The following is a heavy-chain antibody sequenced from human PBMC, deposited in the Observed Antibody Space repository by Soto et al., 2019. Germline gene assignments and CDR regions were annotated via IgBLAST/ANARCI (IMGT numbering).Heavy chain of an antibody. CDR2: IYYSGST. Sequence: SETLSLTCTVSGGSISSYYWSWIRQPPGKGLEWIGYIYYSGSTNYNPSLKSRVTISVDTSKNQFSLKLSSVTAADTAVYYCARLRITMIVGAYYFDYWGQGTLVTVPQ. V-gene: IGHV4-59*01. CDR3: ARLRITMIVGAYYFDY. CDR1: GGSISSYY. D-gene: IGHD3-22*01. J-gene: IGHJ4*02.